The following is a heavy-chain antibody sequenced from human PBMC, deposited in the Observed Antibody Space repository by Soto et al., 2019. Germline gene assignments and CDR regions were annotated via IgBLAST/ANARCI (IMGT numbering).Heavy chain of an antibody. D-gene: IGHD6-6*01. Sequence: SLKICCQGAGYSFGSYWIVWVRQIPGKDLEWMGIIYPGDSDTRYSPSFQGQVTISADKSLRTAYLQWTSLKASDTALYYCARTRSFTLGFYYDGMDVWGQGTTVTVSS. J-gene: IGHJ6*02. V-gene: IGHV5-51*01. CDR1: GYSFGSYW. CDR2: IYPGDSDT. CDR3: ARTRSFTLGFYYDGMDV.